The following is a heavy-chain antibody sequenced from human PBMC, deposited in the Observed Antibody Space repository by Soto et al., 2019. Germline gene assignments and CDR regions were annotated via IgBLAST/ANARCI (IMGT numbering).Heavy chain of an antibody. D-gene: IGHD3-3*01. Sequence: VGSLRLSCASSGFTFSSYCMHWVRKATGKGLEWVAVIWYDGSNKYNADSVKGRFTISRDNSKNTLYLQMNSLRAEDTAVYYCAREFWSGPFDYWGQGTLVPVSS. CDR3: AREFWSGPFDY. CDR1: GFTFSSYC. J-gene: IGHJ4*02. V-gene: IGHV3-33*01. CDR2: IWYDGSNK.